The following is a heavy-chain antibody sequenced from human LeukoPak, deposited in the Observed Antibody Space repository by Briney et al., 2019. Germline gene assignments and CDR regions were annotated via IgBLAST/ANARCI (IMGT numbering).Heavy chain of an antibody. D-gene: IGHD2-2*01. V-gene: IGHV4-34*01. J-gene: IGHJ6*02. CDR1: GGSFSGYY. Sequence: SETLSLTCAVYGGSFSGYYWSWIRQPPGKGLEWIGEINHSGSTNYNPSLKSRVTISVDTSKNQFSLKLSSVTAADTAVYYCARPIRRYCSSTSCQGYYYYYYGMDVWGQGTTVTVSS. CDR2: INHSGST. CDR3: ARPIRRYCSSTSCQGYYYYYYGMDV.